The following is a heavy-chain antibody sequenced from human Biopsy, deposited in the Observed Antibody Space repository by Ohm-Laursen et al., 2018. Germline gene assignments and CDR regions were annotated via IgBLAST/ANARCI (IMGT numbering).Heavy chain of an antibody. D-gene: IGHD3-3*01. CDR1: GGSIGGSGDY. J-gene: IGHJ3*01. CDR2: ISDTGTT. Sequence: PGTLFLTCTVSGGSIGGSGDYWSWIRQPPGKGLEWIGYISDTGTTNYNPSLRGRVAMSVDTSKNQFSLQLTSVTAADTAMFFCARLFRLDDYWNDDPPDGFDVWGQGTMVTVSS. V-gene: IGHV4-61*08. CDR3: ARLFRLDDYWNDDPPDGFDV.